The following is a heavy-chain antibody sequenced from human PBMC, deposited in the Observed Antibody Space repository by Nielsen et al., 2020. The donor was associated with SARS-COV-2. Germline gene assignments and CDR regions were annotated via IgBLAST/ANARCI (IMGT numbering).Heavy chain of an antibody. V-gene: IGHV3-30-3*01. CDR3: AKEHWGMDV. CDR2: ISYDGSHD. CDR1: GFAFSRYV. Sequence: GGSLRLSCAASGFAFSRYVMHWVRQAPGKGLEWVALISYDGSHDYYTDSVKGRFTISRDNSKNTLYLQMNSLRAEDTALYYCAKEHWGMDVWGQGTTVTVSS. J-gene: IGHJ6*02.